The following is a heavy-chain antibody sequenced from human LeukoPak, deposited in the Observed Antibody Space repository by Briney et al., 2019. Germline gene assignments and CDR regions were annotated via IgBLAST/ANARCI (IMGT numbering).Heavy chain of an antibody. J-gene: IGHJ4*02. CDR2: IKSKTDGGTT. V-gene: IGHV3-15*01. Sequence: TGGSLRLSCAASGFTFSNAWMSWVRQAPGKGLEWVGRIKSKTDGGTTAYAAPVKGRFTISRDDSKNTLYLQMNSLKTEDTAVYYCTTDADGLHGAGSWYGSGWPNFDYWGQGTLVTVSS. D-gene: IGHD6-13*01. CDR3: TTDADGLHGAGSWYGSGWPNFDY. CDR1: GFTFSNAW.